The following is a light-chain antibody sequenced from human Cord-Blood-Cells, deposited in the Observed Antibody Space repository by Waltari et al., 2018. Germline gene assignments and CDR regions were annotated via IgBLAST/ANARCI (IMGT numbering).Light chain of an antibody. CDR1: ALPKQY. CDR2: KDS. J-gene: IGLJ1*01. Sequence: SYELTQPPSVSVSPGQTARITCSGDALPKQYAYWYQQKPGQAPVLVIYKDSERPSVSPERFSGSSSGTTVTLTISGVQAEDEADYYCQSADSSGTYYVFGTGNKVTVL. CDR3: QSADSSGTYYV. V-gene: IGLV3-25*03.